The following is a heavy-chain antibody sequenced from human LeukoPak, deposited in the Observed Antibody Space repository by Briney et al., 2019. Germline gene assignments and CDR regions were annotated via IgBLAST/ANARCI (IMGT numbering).Heavy chain of an antibody. CDR2: IYSGGST. Sequence: GGSLRLSCAASGFTVSSNYMSWVRQAPGKGLEWVSVIYSGGSTYYADSVKGRFTISRDNSKNTLYLQMNSLRAEDTAVYYCAREQQPNQLTLFDYWGQGTLVTVSS. J-gene: IGHJ4*02. V-gene: IGHV3-66*01. CDR3: AREQQPNQLTLFDY. CDR1: GFTVSSNY. D-gene: IGHD6-13*01.